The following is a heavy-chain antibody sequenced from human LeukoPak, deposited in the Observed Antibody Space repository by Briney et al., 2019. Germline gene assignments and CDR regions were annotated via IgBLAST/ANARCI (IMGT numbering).Heavy chain of an antibody. V-gene: IGHV4-39*07. J-gene: IGHJ6*03. D-gene: IGHD3-3*01. CDR2: INHSGST. CDR3: ARVVYYDFWSGYSYYYYMDV. Sequence: SETLSLTCTVSGGSISSSSYYWSWIRQPPGKGLEWIGEINHSGSTNYNPSLKSRVTISVDTSKNLFSLKLSSVTAADTAVYYCARVVYYDFWSGYSYYYYMDVWGKGTTVTVSS. CDR1: GGSISSSSYY.